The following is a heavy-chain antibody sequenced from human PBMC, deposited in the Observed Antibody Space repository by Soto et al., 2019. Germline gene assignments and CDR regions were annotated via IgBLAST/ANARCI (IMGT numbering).Heavy chain of an antibody. J-gene: IGHJ6*02. CDR3: ARKGGNAGVPWEYYYGMAV. V-gene: IGHV1-18*01. Sequence: QVQLVQSGAEVKKPGASVKVSCKASGYTLTSHGISWVRQAPGQGLEWMGWISAYNGNTNYAQKLQGRVNMTTDTAPSTARMELRSLESDDTAVYYCARKGGNAGVPWEYYYGMAVWGQGTTVTVSS. D-gene: IGHD1-26*01. CDR2: ISAYNGNT. CDR1: GYTLTSHG.